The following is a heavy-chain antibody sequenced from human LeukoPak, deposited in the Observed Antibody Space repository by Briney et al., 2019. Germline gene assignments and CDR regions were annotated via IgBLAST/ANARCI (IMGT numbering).Heavy chain of an antibody. Sequence: SETLSLTCTVSFGSISSDSHYWGWIRQPPGNRLEWIASIYYGGTTQYNPSLKSRVTISVDTSKNQFSLKLSSVTAADTAVYYCARGFVYYDRGEVAFDIWGQGTMVTVSS. J-gene: IGHJ3*02. V-gene: IGHV4-39*07. CDR2: IYYGGTT. CDR1: FGSISSDSHY. CDR3: ARGFVYYDRGEVAFDI. D-gene: IGHD3-22*01.